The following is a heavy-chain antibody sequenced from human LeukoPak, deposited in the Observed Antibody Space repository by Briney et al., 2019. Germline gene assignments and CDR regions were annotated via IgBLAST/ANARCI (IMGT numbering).Heavy chain of an antibody. V-gene: IGHV3-30-3*01. Sequence: GGSLRLSCAASGFTFSSYAMHWVRQAPGKGLEWVAVISYDGSNKYYADSVKGRFTISRDNSKNTLYLQMNSLRAEDTAVYYCARLRQYCSSTSCLYYYGMDVWGQGTTVTVSS. CDR3: ARLRQYCSSTSCLYYYGMDV. D-gene: IGHD2-2*01. J-gene: IGHJ6*02. CDR1: GFTFSSYA. CDR2: ISYDGSNK.